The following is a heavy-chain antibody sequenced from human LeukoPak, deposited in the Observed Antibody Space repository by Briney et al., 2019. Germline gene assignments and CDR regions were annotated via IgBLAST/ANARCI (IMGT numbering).Heavy chain of an antibody. J-gene: IGHJ6*03. D-gene: IGHD6-13*01. CDR3: ARHGAAAATYYYYYYYMDV. Sequence: PSGTLSLTCTVSGGSISSSSYYWGWIRQPPGKGLEWIGSIYYSGSTCYNPSLKSRVTISVDTSKNQFSLKLSSVTAADTAVYYCARHGAAAATYYYYYYYMDVWGKGTTVTVSS. V-gene: IGHV4-39*01. CDR2: IYYSGST. CDR1: GGSISSSSYY.